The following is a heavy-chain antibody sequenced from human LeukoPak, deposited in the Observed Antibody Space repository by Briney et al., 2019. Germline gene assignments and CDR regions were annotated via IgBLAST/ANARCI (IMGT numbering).Heavy chain of an antibody. CDR3: AKDLGLVVVAATLDY. J-gene: IGHJ4*02. CDR1: GFTFSSYA. Sequence: PGGSLRLSCAASGFTFSSYAMSWARQAPGKGLEWVSAISGSGGSTYYADSVKGRFTISRDNSKNTLYLQMNSLRAEDTAVYYCAKDLGLVVVAATLDYWGQGTLVTVSS. V-gene: IGHV3-23*01. CDR2: ISGSGGST. D-gene: IGHD2-15*01.